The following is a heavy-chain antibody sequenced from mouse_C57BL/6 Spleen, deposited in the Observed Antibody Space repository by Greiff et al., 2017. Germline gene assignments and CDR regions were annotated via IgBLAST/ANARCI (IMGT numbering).Heavy chain of an antibody. V-gene: IGHV5-6*01. CDR3: ARHPGTGTFFDD. D-gene: IGHD4-1*01. J-gene: IGHJ2*01. Sequence: EVKLVESGGDLVKPGGSLKLSCAASGFTFSSSGMSWVRQTPDKRLEWVATISSGGSYTYYPDSVKGRFTITRDNAKNTLYLQMSSLKSEDTAMYYCARHPGTGTFFDDWGQGTTLTVSA. CDR2: ISSGGSYT. CDR1: GFTFSSSG.